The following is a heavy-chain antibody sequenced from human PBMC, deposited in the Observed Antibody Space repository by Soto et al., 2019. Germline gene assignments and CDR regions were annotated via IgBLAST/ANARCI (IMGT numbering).Heavy chain of an antibody. CDR1: GGSFSGYY. CDR3: ARAPQFDAFDI. V-gene: IGHV4-34*01. Sequence: SETLSLTCAVYGGSFSGYYWSWIRQPPGKGLEWIGEINHSGSTNYNPSLKSRVTISVDTSKNQFSLELSSVTAADTAAYYCARAPQFDAFDIWGQGTMVTVSS. CDR2: INHSGST. J-gene: IGHJ3*02.